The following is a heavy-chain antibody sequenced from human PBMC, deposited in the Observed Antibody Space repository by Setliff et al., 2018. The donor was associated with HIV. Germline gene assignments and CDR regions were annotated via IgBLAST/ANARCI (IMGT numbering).Heavy chain of an antibody. V-gene: IGHV1-18*01. CDR1: GYTFTTSG. Sequence: ASVKVSCKTSGYTFTTSGISWVRQAPGQGLEWMGWINIYSGNTNYAQKFQGRVTMTTDTSTSTAYMELRSLRSDDTAMYYCARVGNNRLQFFDHWGQGTLVTVSS. CDR3: ARVGNNRLQFFDH. J-gene: IGHJ4*02. D-gene: IGHD5-12*01. CDR2: INIYSGNT.